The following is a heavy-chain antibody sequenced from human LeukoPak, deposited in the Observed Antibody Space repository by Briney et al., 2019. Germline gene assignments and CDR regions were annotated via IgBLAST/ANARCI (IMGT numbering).Heavy chain of an antibody. CDR1: GGSFTGNY. D-gene: IGHD5-12*01. CDR3: ACNAVRYSAYDREEDPSDI. Sequence: SETLSLTCAVYGGSFTGNYWRGIRQPPGKGLEWIGQINHSGSTKYNPSLKSRVTMSVDASTNQFFLRLTSVTAADTAVYYCACNAVRYSAYDREEDPSDIWGQGTMVTVSS. CDR2: INHSGST. J-gene: IGHJ3*02. V-gene: IGHV4-34*01.